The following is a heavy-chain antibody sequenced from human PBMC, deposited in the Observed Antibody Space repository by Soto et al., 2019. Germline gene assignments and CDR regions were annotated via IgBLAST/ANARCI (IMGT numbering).Heavy chain of an antibody. J-gene: IGHJ5*02. CDR3: ARVLRGWFDP. Sequence: PSETLSLTCAVSGGSITSANWWTWVRQPPGGGLEWIGEISHSGITNYKASLKSRVTMSVDKTKNDVSLKLTSVTAADTAVYYCARVLRGWFDPWGQGTPVPVSS. CDR1: GGSITSANW. V-gene: IGHV4-4*02. CDR2: ISHSGIT.